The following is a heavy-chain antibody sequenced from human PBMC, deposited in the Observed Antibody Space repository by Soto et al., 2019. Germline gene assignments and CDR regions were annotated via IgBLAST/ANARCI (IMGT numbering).Heavy chain of an antibody. V-gene: IGHV3-48*01. Sequence: EVQLVESGGGLVQPGGSLRLSCVASGFTFSSYSMDWVRQAPGKGLEWVSYISSTGSTIYYADSVKGRFTISRDNAKNSLYLQMNSLRVEDTAVYYCARGLRGYCFDYWGQGTLVTVSS. J-gene: IGHJ4*02. CDR2: ISSTGSTI. D-gene: IGHD5-12*01. CDR3: ARGLRGYCFDY. CDR1: GFTFSSYS.